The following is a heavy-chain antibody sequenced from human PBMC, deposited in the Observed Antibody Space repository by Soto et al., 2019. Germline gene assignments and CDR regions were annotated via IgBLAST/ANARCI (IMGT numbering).Heavy chain of an antibody. D-gene: IGHD4-17*01. CDR3: ARALTTVTLFDP. J-gene: IGHJ5*02. CDR1: AGSISSGACY. V-gene: IGHV4-31*03. CDR2: IYYSGST. Sequence: VQLQESGPGLVKPSQTLSLTCTVSAGSISSGACYWSWIRKHPGKGLEWIGYIYYSGSTHYNPSLKSRVTISVDTSKNQFSLKLSSVTAADTAVYYCARALTTVTLFDPWGQGTLVTVSS.